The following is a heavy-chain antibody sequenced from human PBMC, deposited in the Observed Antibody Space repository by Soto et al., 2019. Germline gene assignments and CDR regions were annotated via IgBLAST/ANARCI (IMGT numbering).Heavy chain of an antibody. D-gene: IGHD2-2*02. J-gene: IGHJ4*02. CDR1: GGSISSYY. V-gene: IGHV4-59*01. CDR2: IYYSGST. CDR3: ARGYKATAILH. Sequence: SETLSLTCTVSGGSISSYYWSWIRQPPGKGLEWIGYIYYSGSTNYNPSLKSRVTISVDTPKNQFSLKLSSVTAADTAVYYCARGYKATAILHWGQGTLVTVSS.